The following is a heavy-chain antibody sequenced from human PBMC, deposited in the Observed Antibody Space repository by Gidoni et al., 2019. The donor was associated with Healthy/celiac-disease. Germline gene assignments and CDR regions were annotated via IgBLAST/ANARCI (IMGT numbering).Heavy chain of an antibody. J-gene: IGHJ4*02. V-gene: IGHV2-5*02. D-gene: IGHD6-19*01. CDR1: GFSLSTSGVG. Sequence: QITLKESGPTLVKPTQTLTLTCTFSGFSLSTSGVGVGWIRQPPGKALEWLALIYWDDDKRYSPSLKSRLTITKDTSKNQVVLTMTNMDPVDTATYYCAQTYSSGWYWGFFDYWGQGTLVTVSS. CDR2: IYWDDDK. CDR3: AQTYSSGWYWGFFDY.